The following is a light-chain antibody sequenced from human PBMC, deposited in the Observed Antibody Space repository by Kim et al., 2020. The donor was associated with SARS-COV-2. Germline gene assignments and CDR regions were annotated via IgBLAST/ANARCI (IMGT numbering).Light chain of an antibody. CDR2: DAS. J-gene: IGKJ1*01. Sequence: DIQMTQSPSTLSASVGDRVTNTCRASQSISGWLAWYQQKPGKAPKLLIYDASTLESGVPSRFSGSESGTEFTLSINSLQPDDFATYSCLQYSTYPWTFGQGTKVDIK. CDR3: LQYSTYPWT. V-gene: IGKV1-5*01. CDR1: QSISGW.